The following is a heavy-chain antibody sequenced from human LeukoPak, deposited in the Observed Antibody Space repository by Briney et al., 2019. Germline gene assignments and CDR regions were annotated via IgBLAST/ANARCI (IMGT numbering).Heavy chain of an antibody. D-gene: IGHD6-19*01. Sequence: PGGSLRLSCAASGFTFSSSSMSWVRQAPGKGPEWVSVISGSGGSTDYADSVKGRFTISRDNSKNTLYLQMNSLRAEDTAVYYCAKGSGWYVWGQGTLVTVSS. CDR2: ISGSGGST. CDR1: GFTFSSSS. V-gene: IGHV3-23*01. CDR3: AKGSGWYV. J-gene: IGHJ4*02.